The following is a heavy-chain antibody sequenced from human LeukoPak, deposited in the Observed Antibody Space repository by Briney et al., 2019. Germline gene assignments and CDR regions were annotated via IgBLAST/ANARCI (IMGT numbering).Heavy chain of an antibody. Sequence: GESLKISCKGSGYSFTSYWIGWVRQMPGKGLEWMGIIYPGDSDTRYSPSFQGQVTISADKSISTAYLQWSSLQASDTAMYYCARPPAYCGGDCYSDYWGQGTLVTVSS. V-gene: IGHV5-51*01. CDR2: IYPGDSDT. CDR1: GYSFTSYW. CDR3: ARPPAYCGGDCYSDY. D-gene: IGHD2-21*02. J-gene: IGHJ4*02.